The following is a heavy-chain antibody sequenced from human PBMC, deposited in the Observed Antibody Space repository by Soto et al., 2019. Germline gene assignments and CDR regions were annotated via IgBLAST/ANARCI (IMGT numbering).Heavy chain of an antibody. Sequence: SETLSLTCTVSGGSISSSSYYWGWIRQPPGKRLEWIGSIYYSGSNYYNPSLKNRVNISVDTSKNQFSLKLSSVTAADTAVYYCARLGEDIVVVPAYYMDVWGKGTTVTVSS. V-gene: IGHV4-39*01. D-gene: IGHD2-2*01. CDR1: GGSISSSSYY. CDR3: ARLGEDIVVVPAYYMDV. CDR2: IYYSGSN. J-gene: IGHJ6*03.